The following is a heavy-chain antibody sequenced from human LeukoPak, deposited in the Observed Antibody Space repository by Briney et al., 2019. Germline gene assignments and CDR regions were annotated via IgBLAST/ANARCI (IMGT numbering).Heavy chain of an antibody. D-gene: IGHD3-10*01. J-gene: IGHJ4*02. Sequence: GGSLRLSCAASGFTFSSYAMSWVRQAPGKGLEWVSAISGSGGGTYYADSVKGRFTISRDNSKNTLYLQMNSLRAEDTAVYYCAKDYRAHYYGSGSYYDNFDYWGQGTLVTVSS. V-gene: IGHV3-23*01. CDR3: AKDYRAHYYGSGSYYDNFDY. CDR1: GFTFSSYA. CDR2: ISGSGGGT.